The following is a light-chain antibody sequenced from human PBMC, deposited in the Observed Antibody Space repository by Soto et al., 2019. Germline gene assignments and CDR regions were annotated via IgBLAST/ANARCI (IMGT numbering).Light chain of an antibody. J-gene: IGKJ2*01. CDR2: GAS. V-gene: IGKV3-20*01. CDR1: QTVSTSY. Sequence: EIVLTQSPGTLSLSPGERATLFCRASQTVSTSYLAWYQQKPGQAPRLLIYGASSRATGIPDRFSGSGSGTDFTLTISRLVPEDFAVYYCQQYGRSLPYTFGQGTKLEIK. CDR3: QQYGRSLPYT.